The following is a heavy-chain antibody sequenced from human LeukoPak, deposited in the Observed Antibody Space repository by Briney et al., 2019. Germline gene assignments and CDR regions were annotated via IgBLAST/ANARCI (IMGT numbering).Heavy chain of an antibody. Sequence: ASVKVSCKASGCTFTDYYMHWVRQAPGQGLEWMGWINPDSGGTNYAQKFQGRVTMTRDTSITTAYMELSRLRSDDTAVYYCARDAYYGSGSFPYWGQGTLVTVSS. J-gene: IGHJ4*02. CDR3: ARDAYYGSGSFPY. CDR1: GCTFTDYY. D-gene: IGHD3-10*01. V-gene: IGHV1-2*02. CDR2: INPDSGGT.